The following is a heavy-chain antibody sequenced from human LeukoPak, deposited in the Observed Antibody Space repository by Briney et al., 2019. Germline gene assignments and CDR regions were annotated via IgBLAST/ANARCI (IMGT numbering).Heavy chain of an antibody. CDR3: ASPRSGYRYTFDY. Sequence: SETLSLTCAVSAASISNYYWSWIRQAPGKGLEWIGYISTSGSTNYNPSLKSRVSISLDTSKNRFSLNLNFVTTADTAVYYCASPRSGYRYTFDYWGQGALVTVSS. CDR2: ISTSGST. CDR1: AASISNYY. J-gene: IGHJ4*02. V-gene: IGHV4-4*09. D-gene: IGHD3-22*01.